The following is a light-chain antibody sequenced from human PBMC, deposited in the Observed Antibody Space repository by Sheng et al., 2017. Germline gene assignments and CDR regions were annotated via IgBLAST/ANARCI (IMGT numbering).Light chain of an antibody. CDR3: QQYTNWPWG. CDR1: QSVSIN. J-gene: IGKJ1*01. V-gene: IGKV3-15*01. CDR2: AAS. Sequence: EIVMTQSPATLSVSPGERATLSCRAGQSVSINLAWYQQKPGQAPRLLIYAASTRATGIPARFSGSGSGTEFTLTISSLQSEDFAVYYCQQYTNWPWGFGQGTKVEIK.